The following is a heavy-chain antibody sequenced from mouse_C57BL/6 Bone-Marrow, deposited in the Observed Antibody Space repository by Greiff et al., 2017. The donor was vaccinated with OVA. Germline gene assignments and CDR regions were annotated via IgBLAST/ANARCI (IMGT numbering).Heavy chain of an antibody. CDR2: IDPETGGT. V-gene: IGHV1-15*01. Sequence: QVQLKESGAELVRPGASVTLSCKASGYTFTDYEMHWVKQTPVHGLEWIGAIDPETGGTAYNQKFKGKAILTADKSSSTAYMELRSLTSEDSAVYYCTRGGVYYYGSSYGRYAMDYWGQGTSVTVSS. CDR1: GYTFTDYE. D-gene: IGHD1-1*01. CDR3: TRGGVYYYGSSYGRYAMDY. J-gene: IGHJ4*01.